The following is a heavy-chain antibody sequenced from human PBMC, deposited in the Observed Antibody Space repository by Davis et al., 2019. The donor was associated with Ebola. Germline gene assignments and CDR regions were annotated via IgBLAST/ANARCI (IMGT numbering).Heavy chain of an antibody. CDR3: ARERGGGIWYYYGMDV. CDR1: GYTFTSYY. V-gene: IGHV1-46*01. CDR2: INPSGGST. J-gene: IGHJ6*04. Sequence: ASVKVSCKASGYTFTSYYMHWVRQAPGQGLKWMGIINPSGGSTSYAQKFQGRVTMTRDTSTSTVYMELSSLRSEDTAVYYCARERGGGIWYYYGMDVWGKGTTVTVSS. D-gene: IGHD3-16*01.